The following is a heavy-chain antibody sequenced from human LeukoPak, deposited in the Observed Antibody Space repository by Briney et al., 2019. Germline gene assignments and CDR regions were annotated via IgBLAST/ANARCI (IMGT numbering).Heavy chain of an antibody. D-gene: IGHD3-10*01. Sequence: SETLSLTCAVSGGSISGWYWSWIRQPPGKGLEWIGYIYNSGSTNYNPSLKSRVTISEDTSKNQFSLKLSSVTAEDTAVYYCARDLGTYGSGVLDYWGQGTLVTVSS. CDR1: GGSISGWY. CDR3: ARDLGTYGSGVLDY. J-gene: IGHJ4*02. V-gene: IGHV4-59*01. CDR2: IYNSGST.